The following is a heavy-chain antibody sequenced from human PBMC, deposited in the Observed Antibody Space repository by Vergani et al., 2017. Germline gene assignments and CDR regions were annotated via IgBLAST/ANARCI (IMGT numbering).Heavy chain of an antibody. D-gene: IGHD3-10*01. CDR3: ARGYFGSGIYYMDV. CDR1: GGSISSGSYY. CDR2: SYTSGST. J-gene: IGHJ6*03. V-gene: IGHV4-61*02. Sequence: VQLQESGPGLVKPSQTLSLTCTVSGGSISSGSYYWSWLRQPAGKGLEWIGRSYTSGSTNYNPSLKSRVTISVDTSKNQFSLKLSSMTAADTAVYYCARGYFGSGIYYMDVWGKGTTVTVSS.